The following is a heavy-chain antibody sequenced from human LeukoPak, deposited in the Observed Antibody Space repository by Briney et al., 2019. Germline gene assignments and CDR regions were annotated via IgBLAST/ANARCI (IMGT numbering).Heavy chain of an antibody. D-gene: IGHD5-12*01. J-gene: IGHJ4*02. CDR3: ARPSNSGYDF. V-gene: IGHV5-51*01. Sequence: GESLKISCKASGYSFSNYWIGWVRHMPGKGLEWMGIIYPSDSDTRYSPSFQGQVTISADKSISTAYLQWSSLKASDTAMYYCARPSNSGYDFWGQGALVTVSS. CDR2: IYPSDSDT. CDR1: GYSFSNYW.